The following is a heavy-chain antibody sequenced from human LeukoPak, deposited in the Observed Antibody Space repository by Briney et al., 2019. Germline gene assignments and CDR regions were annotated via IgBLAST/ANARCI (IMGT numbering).Heavy chain of an antibody. CDR1: GGSISSYY. J-gene: IGHJ4*02. CDR2: IYYSGST. D-gene: IGHD3-22*01. Sequence: PSETLSLTCTVSGGSISSYYWSWIRQPPGKGLEWIGYIYYSGSTNYNPSLKSRVTISVDTSKNQFSLKLSSVTAADTAVYYCARGRSAYDSSGYYYGNWGQGTLVTVSS. CDR3: ARGRSAYDSSGYYYGN. V-gene: IGHV4-59*01.